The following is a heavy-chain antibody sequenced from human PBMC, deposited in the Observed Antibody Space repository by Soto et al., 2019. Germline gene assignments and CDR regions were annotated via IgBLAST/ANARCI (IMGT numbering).Heavy chain of an antibody. Sequence: SVKVSCKASGFTFTSSAVQWVRQARGQRLEWIGWIVVGSGNTNYAQKFQGRVTITRDMSTSTAYMELSSLRSEDTAVYYCAAGLSSGYYYYGMDVWGQGTTVTV. CDR1: GFTFTSSA. J-gene: IGHJ6*02. V-gene: IGHV1-58*01. CDR3: AAGLSSGYYYYGMDV. D-gene: IGHD3-22*01. CDR2: IVVGSGNT.